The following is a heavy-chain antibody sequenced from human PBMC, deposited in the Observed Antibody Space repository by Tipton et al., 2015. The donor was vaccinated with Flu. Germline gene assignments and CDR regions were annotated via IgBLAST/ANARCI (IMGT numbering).Heavy chain of an antibody. CDR2: ILGNGNT. CDR3: ATLAITALYHFDY. Sequence: TLSLTCTVSGASLSGGGYYWSWIRQYPGKGLEWIGHILGNGNTFYKPSLKSRFTLSLDTSKTQFSLNVTSVTAADTAVYYCATLAITALYHFDYWGQGTLVTVSS. CDR1: GASLSGGGYY. D-gene: IGHD1-20*01. J-gene: IGHJ4*02. V-gene: IGHV4-31*03.